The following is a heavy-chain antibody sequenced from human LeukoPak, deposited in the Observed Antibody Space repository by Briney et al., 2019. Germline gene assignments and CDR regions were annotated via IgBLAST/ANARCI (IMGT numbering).Heavy chain of an antibody. Sequence: KPSETLSLTCIVSGYSISSGYYWGWIRQPPGKGLEWIGSIYHSGNTYYNPSLKSRVTISLDTSKNQFSLKLSSVTAADTAVYYCARRTTYFGWRPSESPSCFDYWGQGTLVTVSS. CDR3: ARRTTYFGWRPSESPSCFDY. J-gene: IGHJ4*02. V-gene: IGHV4-38-2*02. CDR1: GYSISSGYY. D-gene: IGHD3-9*01. CDR2: IYHSGNT.